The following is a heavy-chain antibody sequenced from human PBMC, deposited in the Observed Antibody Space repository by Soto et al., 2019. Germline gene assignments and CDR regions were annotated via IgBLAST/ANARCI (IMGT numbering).Heavy chain of an antibody. D-gene: IGHD2-2*01. CDR2: FSSSSSTI. Sequence: PGGALRLSCATSGLTISSYSMNWVREAPGKGQEWVSYFSSSSSTIYYPVSVKGLFTSSRDNAKNSLYLQMNSLRAEDTAVYYCASRYCSSTSCPDYYYYMDVWGKGTTVTVS. J-gene: IGHJ6*03. CDR3: ASRYCSSTSCPDYYYYMDV. CDR1: GLTISSYS. V-gene: IGHV3-48*01.